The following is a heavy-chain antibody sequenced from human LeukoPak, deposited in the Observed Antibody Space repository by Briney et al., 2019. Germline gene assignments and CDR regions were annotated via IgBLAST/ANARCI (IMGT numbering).Heavy chain of an antibody. Sequence: PSETLSLTCTVSGGSISSGSYYWSWIRQPAGKGLEWIGRIYTSGSTNYNPSLKSRVTISVDTSKNQFSLKLSSVTAADTALYYCARSSTYYYDSSAYPGYWGQGTLVTVSS. CDR3: ARSSTYYYDSSAYPGY. CDR2: IYTSGST. J-gene: IGHJ4*02. CDR1: GGSISSGSYY. V-gene: IGHV4-61*02. D-gene: IGHD3-22*01.